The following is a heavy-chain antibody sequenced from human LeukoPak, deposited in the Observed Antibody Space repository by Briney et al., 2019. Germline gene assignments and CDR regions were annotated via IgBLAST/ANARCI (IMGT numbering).Heavy chain of an antibody. CDR2: IKEDGSEK. D-gene: IGHD5-12*01. V-gene: IGHV3-7*01. Sequence: SGGSLRLSCAASGFTDISNYMSWVRQAPGKGPEWVASIKEDGSEKYYVDSVKGRFTIFRDNAKNSLYLQMNSLRAEDTAVYYCARLTLSDNDWRYDYWGQGTLVTVSS. CDR1: GFTDISNY. J-gene: IGHJ4*02. CDR3: ARLTLSDNDWRYDY.